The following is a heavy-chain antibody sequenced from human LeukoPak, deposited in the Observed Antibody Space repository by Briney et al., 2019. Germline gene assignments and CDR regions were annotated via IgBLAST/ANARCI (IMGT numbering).Heavy chain of an antibody. CDR1: GGSISSSSYY. V-gene: IGHV4-39*07. D-gene: IGHD3-3*01. CDR3: ARTYYDFWSGSFRESGWFDP. Sequence: SETLSLTCTVSGGSISSSSYYWGWIRQPPGKGLEWIGSIYYSGSTYYNPSLKSRVTISVDTSKNQFSLKLSSVTAADTAVYYCARTYYDFWSGSFRESGWFDPWGQGTLVTVSS. J-gene: IGHJ5*02. CDR2: IYYSGST.